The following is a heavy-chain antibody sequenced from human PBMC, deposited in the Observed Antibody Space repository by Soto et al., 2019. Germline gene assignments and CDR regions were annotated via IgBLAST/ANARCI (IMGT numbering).Heavy chain of an antibody. V-gene: IGHV1-69*19. D-gene: IGHD3-10*01. J-gene: IGHJ4*02. Sequence: QVQLVQSGAEMKKPGSSVKVSCQSSGGTFNTYAMNWVRQAPGQGPEWMGDISPMFGAANYAPKFQGRVTITADESTGTSYTQLGSLTSEDTALYSCAREVQVHTPAFVYWGQGTLVTVSS. CDR3: AREVQVHTPAFVY. CDR1: GGTFNTYA. CDR2: ISPMFGAA.